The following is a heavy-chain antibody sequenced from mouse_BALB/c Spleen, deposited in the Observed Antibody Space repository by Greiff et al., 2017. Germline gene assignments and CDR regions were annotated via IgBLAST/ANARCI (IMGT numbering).Heavy chain of an antibody. Sequence: VQLKESGGGLVKPGGSLKLSCAASGFTFSDYYMYWVRQTPEKRLEWVATISDGGSYTYYPDSVKGRFTISRDNAKNNLYLQMSSLKSEDTAMYYCARETYDYDANYYAMDYWGQGTSVTVSS. CDR3: ARETYDYDANYYAMDY. V-gene: IGHV5-4*02. CDR2: ISDGGSYT. D-gene: IGHD2-4*01. CDR1: GFTFSDYY. J-gene: IGHJ4*01.